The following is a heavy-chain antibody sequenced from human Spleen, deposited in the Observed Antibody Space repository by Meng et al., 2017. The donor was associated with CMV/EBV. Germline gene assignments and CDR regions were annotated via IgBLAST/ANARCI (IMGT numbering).Heavy chain of an antibody. CDR2: ISSSGGTI. CDR3: ARVSYSSSWYFDY. D-gene: IGHD6-13*01. Sequence: AAAGFTFSDDYMSWIRQATGKGREWVSYISSSGGTIYYADSVKGRFTISRDNAKNSLYLQMNSLRAEDTAVYYCARVSYSSSWYFDYWGQGTLVTVSS. J-gene: IGHJ4*02. CDR1: GFTFSDDY. V-gene: IGHV3-11*04.